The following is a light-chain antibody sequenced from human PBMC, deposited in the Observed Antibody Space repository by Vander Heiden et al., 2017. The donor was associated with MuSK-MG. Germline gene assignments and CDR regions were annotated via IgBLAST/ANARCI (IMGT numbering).Light chain of an antibody. Sequence: EIVLTQSPGTLSLSPGERATLSCRASQSISSDYLAWYQQKPGQAPRLLIYGTSIRATGIPDRFSGSGYETDFTLTISRLEPEDFAVYYCQQDGSSPLYTFGQGTKLEIK. J-gene: IGKJ2*01. CDR2: GTS. CDR3: QQDGSSPLYT. V-gene: IGKV3-20*01. CDR1: QSISSDY.